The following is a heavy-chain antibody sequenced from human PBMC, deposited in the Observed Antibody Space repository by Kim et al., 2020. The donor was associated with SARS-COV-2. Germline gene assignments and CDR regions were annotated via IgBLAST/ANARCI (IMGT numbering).Heavy chain of an antibody. CDR3: ARDQYYDFSGYDY. J-gene: IGHJ4*02. V-gene: IGHV4-31*03. D-gene: IGHD3-22*01. Sequence: SETLSLTCTVSGGSISSDGYYWTWIRQHPGKGLEWIGYIYYSGSTYYNPSLMSRVTISVDTSRNQFSLKLNSVTAADTALYYCARDQYYDFSGYDYWGQGTLVTVSS. CDR1: GGSISSDGYY. CDR2: IYYSGST.